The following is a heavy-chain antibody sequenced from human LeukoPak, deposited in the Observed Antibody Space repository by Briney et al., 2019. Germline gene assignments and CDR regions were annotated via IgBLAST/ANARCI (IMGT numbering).Heavy chain of an antibody. V-gene: IGHV3-23*01. CDR1: GFIFSNYA. D-gene: IGHD6-19*01. CDR3: AKGSDSGVWYPFDS. J-gene: IGHJ4*02. Sequence: HPGGSLRLSCAASGFIFSNYAMSWVRQTPGKGLKWFSGISNSGGSTYYADSVKGRFTISRDNSKNTLYLQMNSLRAEDTAVFYCAKGSDSGVWYPFDSWGRGTLVTVSS. CDR2: ISNSGGST.